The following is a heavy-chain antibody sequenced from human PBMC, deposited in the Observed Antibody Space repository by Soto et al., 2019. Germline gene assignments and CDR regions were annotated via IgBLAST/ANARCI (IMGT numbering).Heavy chain of an antibody. J-gene: IGHJ4*02. D-gene: IGHD1-26*01. V-gene: IGHV4-39*01. Sequence: FDTLSLTCTVSCGSISSSSYYWGWIRQPPGKGLEWIGSIYYSGSTYYNPSLKSRVTISVDTSKNQFSLKLSSVTAADTAVYYCKSYSGYWGQGTLVTVSS. CDR2: IYYSGST. CDR3: KSYSGY. CDR1: CGSISSSSYY.